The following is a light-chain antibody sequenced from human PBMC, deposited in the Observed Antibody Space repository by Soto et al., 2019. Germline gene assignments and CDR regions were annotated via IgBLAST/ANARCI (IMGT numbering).Light chain of an antibody. CDR1: SSDVGGYTY. CDR2: EVN. J-gene: IGLJ1*01. Sequence: QSALTQPASVSGSPGQSITISCTGTSSDVGGYTYVSWYQQHPGKAPKLMIDEVNKRPSGVSNRFSGSKSGNTASLTISGLQAEDEADYYCSSYTSSSTLVFGTGTKLTVL. CDR3: SSYTSSSTLV. V-gene: IGLV2-14*01.